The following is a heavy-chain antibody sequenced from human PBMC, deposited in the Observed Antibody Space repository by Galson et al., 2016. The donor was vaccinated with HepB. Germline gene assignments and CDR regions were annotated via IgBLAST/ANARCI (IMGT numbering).Heavy chain of an antibody. V-gene: IGHV1-69*13. CDR2: IITIFGTA. Sequence: SVKVSCKASGGTFSSYAISWVRQAPGQGLEWMGGIITIFGTANYAQQFQGRVTITADESTSTAYMELSSLRSEDTAVYYCASLTHYYGMDVWGQGTTVTVSS. J-gene: IGHJ6*02. CDR1: GGTFSSYA. CDR3: ASLTHYYGMDV. D-gene: IGHD3-9*01.